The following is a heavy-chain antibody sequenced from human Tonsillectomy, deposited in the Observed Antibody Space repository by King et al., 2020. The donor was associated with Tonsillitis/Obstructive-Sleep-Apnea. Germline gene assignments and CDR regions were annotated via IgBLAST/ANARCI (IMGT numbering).Heavy chain of an antibody. CDR3: ARGTKFRGYYRGWLDP. V-gene: IGHV4-4*02. Sequence: QLQESGPGLVKPSGTLSLTCAVSGGSITSSNWWSWVRQPPGKGLEWIGEIYQTEGANYNPSPKSRVLMSVDKSKNQFSLKLTSVTAADTAVYYCARGTKFRGYYRGWLDPWGQGTLVTVSS. D-gene: IGHD1-26*01. CDR2: IYQTEGA. J-gene: IGHJ5*02. CDR1: GGSITSSNW.